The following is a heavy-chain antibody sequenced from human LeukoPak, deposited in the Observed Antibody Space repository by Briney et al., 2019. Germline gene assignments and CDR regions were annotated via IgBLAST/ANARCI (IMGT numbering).Heavy chain of an antibody. Sequence: GRSLRLSCTASGFSFSNHYMRWIRQAPGKGLEWVANINEDGSNKWHLGSVKGRFTVSRDSARNSLYLQMNSLRVEDTAVYYCTRVIVAVPGYFDYFDFWGQGVLVTVSS. CDR3: TRVIVAVPGYFDYFDF. J-gene: IGHJ4*02. D-gene: IGHD6-19*01. V-gene: IGHV3-7*01. CDR1: GFSFSNHY. CDR2: INEDGSNK.